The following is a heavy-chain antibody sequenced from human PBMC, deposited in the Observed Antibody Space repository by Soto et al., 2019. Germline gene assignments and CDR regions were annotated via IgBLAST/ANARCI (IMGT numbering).Heavy chain of an antibody. CDR3: ARTDRWQLSSFSVY. Sequence: QVLLQESGPGLVKPSETLSLTCTVSGGSVSSMSHYWTWIRQPPGKGLEWIGYIYYTGMTTYNPSLKSRVTISVDTSKNQFSLTLSSVTAADTGVYYCARTDRWQLSSFSVYWGQGTLVTVSS. D-gene: IGHD2-15*01. J-gene: IGHJ4*02. CDR1: GGSVSSMSHY. V-gene: IGHV4-61*01. CDR2: IYYTGMT.